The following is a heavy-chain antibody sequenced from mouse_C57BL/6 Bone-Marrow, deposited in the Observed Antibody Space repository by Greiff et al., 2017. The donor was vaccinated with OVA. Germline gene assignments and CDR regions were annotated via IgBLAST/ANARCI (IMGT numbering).Heavy chain of an antibody. V-gene: IGHV1-81*01. D-gene: IGHD1-1*01. Sequence: QVQLQQSGAELARPGASVKLSCKASGYTFTSYGISWVKQRTGQGLEWIGEIYPRSGNTYYNEKFKGKATLTADKSSRTAYMELRSLTSEDSAVYFCARVYGSSYEAWFAYWGQGTLVTVSA. J-gene: IGHJ3*01. CDR3: ARVYGSSYEAWFAY. CDR1: GYTFTSYG. CDR2: IYPRSGNT.